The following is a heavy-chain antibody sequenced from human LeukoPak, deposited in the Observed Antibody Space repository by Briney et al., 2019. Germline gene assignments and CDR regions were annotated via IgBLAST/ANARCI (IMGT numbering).Heavy chain of an antibody. J-gene: IGHJ4*02. Sequence: SETLSLTCGVSGGSLNSDDYYWNWIRQPPGRGLEWIGYIYYGGNTNYNPSLRSRVTISMDTSKNQFSLKVNSVTAADTAVYFCASGPRNYYYSGSYRYWGQGTLVTVSS. D-gene: IGHD3-10*01. CDR1: GGSLNSDDYY. V-gene: IGHV4-61*08. CDR3: ASGPRNYYYSGSYRY. CDR2: IYYGGNT.